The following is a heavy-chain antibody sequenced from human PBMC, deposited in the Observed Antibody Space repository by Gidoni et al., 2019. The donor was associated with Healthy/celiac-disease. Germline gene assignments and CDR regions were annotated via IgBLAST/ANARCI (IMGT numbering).Heavy chain of an antibody. J-gene: IGHJ4*02. V-gene: IGHV3-9*01. CDR3: AKGRGYDLVRSTPRIG. Sequence: EVQLVESGSGLVQPARALTLPPSAPGFTLTDSAMHWVRQAPGKGLGWVSGISWNSGSIGYADAVKGRFTISRDNAKNSLYLQMNSLRAEDTALYYCAKGRGYDLVRSTPRIGWGQGTRIAVSS. CDR1: GFTLTDSA. D-gene: IGHD5-12*01. CDR2: ISWNSGSI.